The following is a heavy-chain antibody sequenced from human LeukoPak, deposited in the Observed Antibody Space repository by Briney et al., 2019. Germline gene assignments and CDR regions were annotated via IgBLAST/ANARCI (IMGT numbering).Heavy chain of an antibody. J-gene: IGHJ4*02. V-gene: IGHV3-48*03. D-gene: IGHD3-22*01. CDR1: GFSFSSYE. CDR2: ISSSGSTI. Sequence: GGSLRLSCAASGFSFSSYEMNWVRQAPGKGLEWVSYISSSGSTIYYADSVKGRLTISRDNAKNSLYLQMNSLRAEDTAVYYCASVQYYYDSSGHKRVDYWGQGTLVTVSS. CDR3: ASVQYYYDSSGHKRVDY.